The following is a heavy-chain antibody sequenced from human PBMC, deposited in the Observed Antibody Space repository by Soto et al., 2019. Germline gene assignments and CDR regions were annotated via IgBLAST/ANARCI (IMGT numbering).Heavy chain of an antibody. CDR3: AKRSGSGSYWPFDY. D-gene: IGHD3-10*01. V-gene: IGHV3-23*01. CDR2: IGGTGGTT. Sequence: EVQLLESGGGLTQPGGSLRLSCAASGFTFSSYAMSWVRQVPGKGLEWASTIGGTGGTTYYADSVKGRFTIARDNSKNTLYRQMNSLRAEDTAVYFCAKRSGSGSYWPFDYWGQGTLVTVSS. J-gene: IGHJ4*02. CDR1: GFTFSSYA.